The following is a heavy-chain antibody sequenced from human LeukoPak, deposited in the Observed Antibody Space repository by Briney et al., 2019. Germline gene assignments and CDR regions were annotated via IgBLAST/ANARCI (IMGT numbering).Heavy chain of an antibody. CDR3: ARGGSSTVVTPEDY. CDR1: GYTFTSYG. CDR2: ISAYNGNT. J-gene: IGHJ4*02. D-gene: IGHD4-23*01. V-gene: IGHV1-18*01. Sequence: ASVKVSCKASGYTFTSYGISWVRQAPGQGLEWMGWISAYNGNTNYAQKFQGRVTITADKSTSTAYMELSSLRSEDTAVYYCARGGSSTVVTPEDYWGQGTLVTVSS.